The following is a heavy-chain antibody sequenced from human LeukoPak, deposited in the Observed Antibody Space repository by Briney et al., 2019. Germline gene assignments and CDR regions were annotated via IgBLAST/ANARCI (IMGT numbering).Heavy chain of an antibody. CDR2: ISSSSSYI. D-gene: IGHD3-16*01. Sequence: PGGSLRLSCAASGFTFSSYSMNWVRQAPGKGLEWVSSISSSSSYIYYADSVKGRFTISRDNAKNSLYLQMNSLRAEDTAVYYCARNGYDYVWGDYWGQGTLVTVSS. CDR1: GFTFSSYS. J-gene: IGHJ4*02. V-gene: IGHV3-21*01. CDR3: ARNGYDYVWGDY.